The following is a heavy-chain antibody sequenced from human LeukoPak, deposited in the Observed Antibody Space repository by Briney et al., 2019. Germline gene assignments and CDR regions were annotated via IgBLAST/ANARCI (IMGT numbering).Heavy chain of an antibody. CDR1: GFTFSSYS. D-gene: IGHD4-17*01. CDR3: ARVPIRGDSAYDY. CDR2: ISSSSSTI. Sequence: GGSLRLSCAASGFTFSSYSMNWVRQAPGKGLEWVSYISSSSSTIYYADSVKGRFTISRDNAKNSLYLQMNSLRAEDTAVYYCARVPIRGDSAYDYWGQGTLVTVSS. V-gene: IGHV3-48*01. J-gene: IGHJ4*02.